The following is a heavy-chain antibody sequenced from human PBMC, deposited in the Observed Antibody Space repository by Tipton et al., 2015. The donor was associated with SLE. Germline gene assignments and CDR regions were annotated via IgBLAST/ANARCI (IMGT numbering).Heavy chain of an antibody. Sequence: TLSLTCTVSGGSISSGSYYWSWIRQPAGKGLEWIGRIYTSGSTNYNPSLKSRVTISVDTSKNQFSLKLSSVTAADTAVYYCARQTDRGVIMIDYWGQGTLVTVPS. D-gene: IGHD3-10*01. CDR1: GGSISSGSYY. V-gene: IGHV4-61*02. CDR2: IYTSGST. CDR3: ARQTDRGVIMIDY. J-gene: IGHJ4*02.